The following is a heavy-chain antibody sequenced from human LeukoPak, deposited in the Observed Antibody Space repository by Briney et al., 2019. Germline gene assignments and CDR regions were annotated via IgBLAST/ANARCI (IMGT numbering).Heavy chain of an antibody. CDR2: VSVDGSRA. D-gene: IGHD3-10*01. CDR3: GRGISGVPPAIAC. J-gene: IGHJ4*02. V-gene: IGHV3-74*01. CDR1: GFTFGNYW. Sequence: PGASLRLSCAASGFTFGNYWMHWVRQAPGEGLVWVSRVSVDGSRASYADSVKGRFTISRDNAKNTLYLQMNSLRAEDTAVFYCGRGISGVPPAIACWGQGTLVTVSS.